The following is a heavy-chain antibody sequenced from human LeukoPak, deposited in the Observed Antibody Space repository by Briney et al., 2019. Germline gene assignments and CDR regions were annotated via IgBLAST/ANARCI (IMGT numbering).Heavy chain of an antibody. CDR3: ARGRYYYDSSGYYYVPRARSGYNWFDP. J-gene: IGHJ5*02. V-gene: IGHV4-34*01. CDR1: GGSFSGYY. CDR2: INHSGST. D-gene: IGHD3-22*01. Sequence: SETLSLTCAVYGGSFSGYYWSWIRQPPGKGLEWIGEINHSGSTNYNPSLKSRVTISVDTSKNQFSLKLSSVTAADTAVYYCARGRYYYDSSGYYYVPRARSGYNWFDPWGQGTLVTVSS.